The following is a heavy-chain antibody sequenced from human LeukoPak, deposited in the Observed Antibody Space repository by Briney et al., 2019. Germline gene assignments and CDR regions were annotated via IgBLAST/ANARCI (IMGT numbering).Heavy chain of an antibody. Sequence: SVKVSCKASGGTFSSYAISWVRQAPGQGLEWMGGIIPIFGTANYAQKFQGRVTITTDESTSTAYMELSSLRSEDTAVYCCARLSVGIYGDYGDAFDIWGQGTRVTVSS. D-gene: IGHD4-17*01. CDR3: ARLSVGIYGDYGDAFDI. J-gene: IGHJ3*02. CDR1: GGTFSSYA. V-gene: IGHV1-69*05. CDR2: IIPIFGTA.